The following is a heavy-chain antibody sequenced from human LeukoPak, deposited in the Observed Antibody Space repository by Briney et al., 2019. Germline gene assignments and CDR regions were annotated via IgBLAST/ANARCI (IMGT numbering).Heavy chain of an antibody. CDR1: GFTFSSYW. CDR2: IKQDGSQE. V-gene: IGHV3-7*05. Sequence: PGGSLRLSCAASGFTFSSYWMSWVRQAPGKGLEWVANIKQDGSQEYYLDSVKGRFTISRDNAQNSLYLQMYSLRAEDTAVYYCTRIIAGEGYYLDYWGQGTLVTVSS. D-gene: IGHD2-15*01. CDR3: TRIIAGEGYYLDY. J-gene: IGHJ4*02.